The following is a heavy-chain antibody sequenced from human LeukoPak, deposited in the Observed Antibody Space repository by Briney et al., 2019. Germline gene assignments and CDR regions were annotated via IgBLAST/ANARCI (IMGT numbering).Heavy chain of an antibody. D-gene: IGHD3-22*01. J-gene: IGHJ4*02. CDR2: ISGSGGST. V-gene: IGHV3-23*01. CDR3: AKGGITMIVVVIQYYFDY. CDR1: GFTFSSYA. Sequence: GGSLRLSCAASGFTFSSYAMSWVRQVPGKGLEWVSVISGSGGSTYYADSVKGRFTISRDNSKNTLYLQMNILRAEDTAVYYCAKGGITMIVVVIQYYFDYWGQGTLVTVSS.